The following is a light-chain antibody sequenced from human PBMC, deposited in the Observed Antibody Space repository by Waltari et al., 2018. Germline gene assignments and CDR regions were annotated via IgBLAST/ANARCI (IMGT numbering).Light chain of an antibody. V-gene: IGLV2-8*01. CDR3: SSYAGGSSLM. J-gene: IGLJ3*02. CDR1: STDVEGYDP. Sequence: QSALTQPPSASGSPGQSITISCTGISTDVEGYDPVSWSQQHPGKAPKLLIYEVTKRPSGVPDRFSGSKSDNPASLAVSGLQAEDEADYYCSSYAGGSSLMFGGGTKLTVL. CDR2: EVT.